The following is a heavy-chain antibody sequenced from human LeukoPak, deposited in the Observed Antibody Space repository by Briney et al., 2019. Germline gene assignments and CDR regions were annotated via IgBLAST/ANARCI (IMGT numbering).Heavy chain of an antibody. V-gene: IGHV4-39*01. CDR1: GGSISSSSYY. CDR3: ARLVTTFGKGYYFDY. D-gene: IGHD3-3*01. J-gene: IGHJ4*02. Sequence: PSETLSLTCTVSGGSISSSSYYWGWIRQPPGKGLEWIGSIYYSGSTYYNPSLKSRVTISVDTSKNQFSLKLSSVTAADTAVYHCARLVTTFGKGYYFDYWGQGTLVTVSS. CDR2: IYYSGST.